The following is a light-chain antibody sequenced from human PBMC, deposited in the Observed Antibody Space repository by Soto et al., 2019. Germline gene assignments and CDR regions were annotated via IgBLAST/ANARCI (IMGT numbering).Light chain of an antibody. CDR2: GAS. CDR3: QQYGSSPGT. V-gene: IGKV3-20*01. Sequence: EIVLTQSPGTLSLSPGERATLSCRASQSVSRSYLAWYQQKPGQAPRLLIYGASSRATGIPDRFSGSGSGTDFTLTISRLEPEEFAVYYCQQYGSSPGTFGQGTKVEIK. J-gene: IGKJ1*01. CDR1: QSVSRSY.